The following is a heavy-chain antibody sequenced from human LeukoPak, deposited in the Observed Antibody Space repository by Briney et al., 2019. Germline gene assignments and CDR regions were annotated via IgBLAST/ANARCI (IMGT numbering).Heavy chain of an antibody. J-gene: IGHJ4*02. CDR3: ASGRGSYYGTFYFDY. Sequence: PSXTLSLTCSVSGGSISSSSYYWAWIRQPQGKGLEWIGSMYYSGSPYYNPARKSRITISVDTSKNQFSLKLSSVTAADTAVYYCASGRGSYYGTFYFDYWGQGTLVTVSS. V-gene: IGHV4-39*01. D-gene: IGHD1-26*01. CDR1: GGSISSSSYY. CDR2: MYYSGSP.